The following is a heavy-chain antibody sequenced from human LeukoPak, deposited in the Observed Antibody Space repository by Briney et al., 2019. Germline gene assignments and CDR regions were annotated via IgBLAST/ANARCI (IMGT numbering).Heavy chain of an antibody. CDR3: ARDHGRGSTDYFDY. Sequence: GGSLRLSCAASGFTFSDYALSWVRQTPGKGLEWVAATTGSSGDTYHADSVKGRFAISRDTAKNSLYLQMNSLGVDDTAVYYCARDHGRGSTDYFDYWGQGTLVTVSS. CDR1: GFTFSDYA. V-gene: IGHV3-23*01. J-gene: IGHJ4*02. D-gene: IGHD3-10*01. CDR2: TTGSSGDT.